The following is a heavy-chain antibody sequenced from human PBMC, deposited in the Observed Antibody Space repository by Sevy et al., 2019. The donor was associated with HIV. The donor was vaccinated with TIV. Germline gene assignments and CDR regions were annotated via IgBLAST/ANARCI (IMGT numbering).Heavy chain of an antibody. CDR3: AKDGKKRSATEDFDC. CDR2: ISGSGGST. Sequence: GGSLRLSCAASGFTFSSYAMRWVRQAPGKGLEWVSGISGSGGSTYYADSVKGRFTISRDNSKNTLYMQMNSLRAEDTAVYYCAKDGKKRSATEDFDCWGQGTLVTVSS. J-gene: IGHJ4*02. V-gene: IGHV3-23*01. D-gene: IGHD1-1*01. CDR1: GFTFSSYA.